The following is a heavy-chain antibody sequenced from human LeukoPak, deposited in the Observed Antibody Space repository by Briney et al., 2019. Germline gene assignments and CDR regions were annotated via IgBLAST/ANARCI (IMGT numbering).Heavy chain of an antibody. V-gene: IGHV1-18*01. J-gene: IGHJ4*02. D-gene: IGHD3-16*02. CDR2: ISAYNGNT. CDR3: ASSYYDYVWGSYRY. Sequence: GASVKVSCKASGYTCTSYGISWVRQAPGQGLEWMGWISAYNGNTNYAQKLQGRVTMTTDTSTSTAYMELRSLRSDDTAVYYCASSYYDYVWGSYRYWGQGTLVTVSS. CDR1: GYTCTSYG.